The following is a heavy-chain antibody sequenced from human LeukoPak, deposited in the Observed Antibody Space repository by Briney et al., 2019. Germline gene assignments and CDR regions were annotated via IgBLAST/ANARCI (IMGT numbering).Heavy chain of an antibody. CDR3: ARSGYSYGADAFDI. V-gene: IGHV4-61*01. CDR1: GGSISSGSYY. D-gene: IGHD5-18*01. Sequence: SETLSLTCTVSGGSISSGSYYRSRMRQPPGKGLEWIGYIYYSGSTNYNPSLKSRVTISVDTSKNQFSLKLSSVTAADTGVYYCARSGYSYGADAFDIWGQGTMVTVSS. J-gene: IGHJ3*02. CDR2: IYYSGST.